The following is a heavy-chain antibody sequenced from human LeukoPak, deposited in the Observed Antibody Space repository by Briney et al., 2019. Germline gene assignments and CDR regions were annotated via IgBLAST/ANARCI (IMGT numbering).Heavy chain of an antibody. CDR2: IIPIFGTA. CDR1: GGTFSSYA. Sequence: SVKVCCKASGGTFSSYAISWVRQAPGQGLEWMGGIIPIFGTANSAQKFQGRVTITADKSTSTAYMELSSLRSQDTAVYYCARTFGASYYGSASYHIREGNWFDPWGQGTLVTVSS. V-gene: IGHV1-69*06. D-gene: IGHD3-10*01. CDR3: ARTFGASYYGSASYHIREGNWFDP. J-gene: IGHJ5*02.